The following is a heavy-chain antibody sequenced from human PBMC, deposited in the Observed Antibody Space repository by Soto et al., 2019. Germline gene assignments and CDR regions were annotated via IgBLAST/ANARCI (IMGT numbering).Heavy chain of an antibody. CDR2: IRSKANSYAT. CDR3: TRLSLSGRVGRSFLDF. V-gene: IGHV3-73*01. Sequence: GGSLRLSCAASGFTFSGSAMHWVRQASGKGLEWVGRIRSKANSYATAYAASVKGRFTISRDDSKNTAYLQMNSLKTEDTAVYYCTRLSLSGRVGRSFLDFWGKGSTVTVSS. CDR1: GFTFSGSA. D-gene: IGHD3-3*01. J-gene: IGHJ6*04.